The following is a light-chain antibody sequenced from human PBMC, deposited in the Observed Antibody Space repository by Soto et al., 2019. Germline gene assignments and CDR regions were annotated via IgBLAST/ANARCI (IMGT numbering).Light chain of an antibody. J-gene: IGLJ2*01. CDR2: EVS. Sequence: QSALTQPPSASGSPGQSVTISCNGTSSDVGGYNYVSWYQQHPGKAPKLMIYEVSKRPSGVPDRFSCSKSGNTASLTVSGLQAEDEADYYCSSYAGSNNLVVFGGGTKLTVL. CDR1: SSDVGGYNY. CDR3: SSYAGSNNLVV. V-gene: IGLV2-8*01.